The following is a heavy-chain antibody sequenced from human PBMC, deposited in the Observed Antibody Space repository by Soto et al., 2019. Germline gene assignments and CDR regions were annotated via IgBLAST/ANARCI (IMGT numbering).Heavy chain of an antibody. Sequence: SETLSLTCTVSGGSISSYYWSWIRQPPGKGLEWIGYIYYSGSTNYNPSLKSRVTISVDTSKNQFSLKLSSVTAADTAVYYCARGGVYGDLFDYWGQGTLVTVSS. J-gene: IGHJ4*02. D-gene: IGHD4-17*01. V-gene: IGHV4-59*01. CDR1: GGSISSYY. CDR2: IYYSGST. CDR3: ARGGVYGDLFDY.